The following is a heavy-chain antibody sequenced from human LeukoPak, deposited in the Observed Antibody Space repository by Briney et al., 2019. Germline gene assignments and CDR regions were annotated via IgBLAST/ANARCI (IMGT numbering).Heavy chain of an antibody. CDR3: ARDLHYYDSSGYYRRDAFDI. CDR2: ISSSGSTI. D-gene: IGHD3-22*01. J-gene: IGHJ3*02. V-gene: IGHV3-11*01. CDR1: GFTFSKAW. Sequence: PGGSLRLSCAASGFTFSKAWMSWIRQAPGKGLEWVSYISSSGSTIYYADSVKGRFTISRDNAKNSLYLQMNSLRAEDTAVYYCARDLHYYDSSGYYRRDAFDIWGQGTMVTVSS.